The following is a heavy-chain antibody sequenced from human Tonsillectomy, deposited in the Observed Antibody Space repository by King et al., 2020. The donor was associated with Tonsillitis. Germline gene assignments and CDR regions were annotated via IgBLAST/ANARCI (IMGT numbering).Heavy chain of an antibody. CDR3: AKAWESWISTSCVHLPYFYGMDV. Sequence: VQLVESGGGLVQPGGSLRLSCAASGFTFSSYAMNWVRQAPGKGLEWVSAISGSGGSTYYADSVKGRFTISRDNSKNTLYLQMNSLRAENTALYYCAKAWESWISTSCVHLPYFYGMDVWGQGTTVTVSS. CDR2: ISGSGGST. CDR1: GFTFSSYA. J-gene: IGHJ6*02. V-gene: IGHV3-23*04. D-gene: IGHD2-2*01.